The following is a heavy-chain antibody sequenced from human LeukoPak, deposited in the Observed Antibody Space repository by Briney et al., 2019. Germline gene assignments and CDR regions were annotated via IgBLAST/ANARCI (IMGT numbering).Heavy chain of an antibody. J-gene: IGHJ4*02. V-gene: IGHV3-7*03. Sequence: GGSLRLSCAASGFTFSSYWMSWVRQAPGKGLEWVANIKQDGSEKYYVDSVKGRFTISRDNAKNSLYLQVNSLRAEDTAVYYCARGRGYCSSTSCYFFGFDYWGQGTLVTVSS. CDR1: GFTFSSYW. D-gene: IGHD2-2*01. CDR2: IKQDGSEK. CDR3: ARGRGYCSSTSCYFFGFDY.